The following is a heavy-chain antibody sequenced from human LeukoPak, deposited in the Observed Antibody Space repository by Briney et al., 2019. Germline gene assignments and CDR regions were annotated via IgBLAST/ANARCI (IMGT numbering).Heavy chain of an antibody. CDR3: VRDGEGIAISVNFWFDP. CDR1: GFSFTNYD. J-gene: IGHJ5*02. D-gene: IGHD3-10*01. V-gene: IGHV1-8*01. Sequence: ASVWVSCKASGFSFTNYDINWVRQTTGQGLEWMGWMNPVTGHTGYARQFQGRITMTRGTSTSTAYMELRSLTSEGTAVYYCVRDGEGIAISVNFWFDPWGQGTLVTVSS. CDR2: MNPVTGHT.